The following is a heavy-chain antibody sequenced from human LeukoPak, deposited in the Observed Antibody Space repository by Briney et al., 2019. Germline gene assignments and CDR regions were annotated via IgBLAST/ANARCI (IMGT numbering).Heavy chain of an antibody. CDR1: GYTFTSYY. CDR2: MNPNSGNT. Sequence: GASVKVSCKASGYTFTSYYMHWVRQAPGQGLEWMGWMNPNSGNTGYAQKFQGRVTMTRNTSISTAYMELSSLRSEDTAVYYCARRLLKRGYYFDYWGQGTLVTVSS. V-gene: IGHV1-8*02. D-gene: IGHD3-10*01. J-gene: IGHJ4*02. CDR3: ARRLLKRGYYFDY.